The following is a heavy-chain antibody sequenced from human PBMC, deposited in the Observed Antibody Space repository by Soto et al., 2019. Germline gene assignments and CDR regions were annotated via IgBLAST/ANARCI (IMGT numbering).Heavy chain of an antibody. J-gene: IGHJ6*03. D-gene: IGHD1-1*01. CDR1: GGSISSYY. V-gene: IGHV4-59*01. CDR2: IYYSGST. Sequence: SETLSLTCTVSGGSISSYYWSWIRQPPGKGLEWIGYIYYSGSTNYNPSLKSRVTISVDTSKNQFSLKLSSVTAADTAVYYCAREVAQLELRYYYYYYMDVWGKGTTVTVSS. CDR3: AREVAQLELRYYYYYYMDV.